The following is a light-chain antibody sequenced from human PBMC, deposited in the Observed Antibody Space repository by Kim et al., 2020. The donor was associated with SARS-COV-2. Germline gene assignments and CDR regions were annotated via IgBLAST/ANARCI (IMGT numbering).Light chain of an antibody. CDR2: GAS. CDR3: QQYGSSPT. CDR1: QSVSSSY. J-gene: IGKJ2*01. V-gene: IGKV3-20*01. Sequence: ETVLTQSPGTLSLSPGERATLSCRASQSVSSSYLAWYQQKPGQAPRLLIYGASSRATGIPDRFSGSGSGTDFILTISRLEPEDFAVYYCQQYGSSPTFGQGTKLEIK.